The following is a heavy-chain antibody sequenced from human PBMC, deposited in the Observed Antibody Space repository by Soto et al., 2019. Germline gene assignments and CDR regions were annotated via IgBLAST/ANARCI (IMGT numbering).Heavy chain of an antibody. J-gene: IGHJ4*02. Sequence: GGSLRLSCAASGFTFSSYAMHWVRQAPGKGLEWVAVISYDGSNKYYADSVKGRFTISRDNSKNTLYLQMNSLRAEDTAVYYCATLGGRRDGYKRLFDYWGQGTLVTVSS. D-gene: IGHD3-16*01. CDR3: ATLGGRRDGYKRLFDY. CDR2: ISYDGSNK. V-gene: IGHV3-30-3*01. CDR1: GFTFSSYA.